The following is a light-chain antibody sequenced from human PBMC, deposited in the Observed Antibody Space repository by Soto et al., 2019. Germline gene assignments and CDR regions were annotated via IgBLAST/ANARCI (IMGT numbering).Light chain of an antibody. J-gene: IGKJ3*01. Sequence: EIVLTQSPGTLSLSPGQRATLSCRASETLSSGSLAWYQQEPGQAPRLLISNASRRATGTPDRFSGSGSGTDFTLTISRLEPEDFAVYFCQQYGRSPVTFGPGTKVDIK. CDR2: NAS. CDR1: ETLSSGS. V-gene: IGKV3-20*01. CDR3: QQYGRSPVT.